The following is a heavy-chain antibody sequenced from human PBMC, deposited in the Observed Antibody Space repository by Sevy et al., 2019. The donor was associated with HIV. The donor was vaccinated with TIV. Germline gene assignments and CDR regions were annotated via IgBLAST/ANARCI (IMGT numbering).Heavy chain of an antibody. Sequence: SETLSLTCTVSGGSISSSSYYWGWIRQPPGKGLEFIGSISYSGSTYYSPSLKSRVTISVDTSKNQFSLKLNSVTAADTAVYYCARLPAPRIPMVRRLNIPPYYFDYWGQGTLVTVYS. J-gene: IGHJ4*02. CDR1: GGSISSSSYY. CDR3: ARLPAPRIPMVRRLNIPPYYFDY. CDR2: ISYSGST. V-gene: IGHV4-39*01. D-gene: IGHD3-10*01.